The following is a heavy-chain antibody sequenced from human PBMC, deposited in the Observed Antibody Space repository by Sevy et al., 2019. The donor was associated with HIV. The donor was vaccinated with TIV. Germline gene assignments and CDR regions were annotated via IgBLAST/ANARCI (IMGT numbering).Heavy chain of an antibody. CDR1: GFTFDDYA. Sequence: GGSLRLSCAASGFTFDDYAMNWVRQAPGMSLEWVSGINWNSGSIGYADSVKGRFTISRDNAKNSLYLQMNSLRAEDTALYYCAKTVGGDGYYYGMDVWGQGTTVTVSS. CDR2: INWNSGSI. V-gene: IGHV3-9*01. J-gene: IGHJ6*02. D-gene: IGHD3-16*01. CDR3: AKTVGGDGYYYGMDV.